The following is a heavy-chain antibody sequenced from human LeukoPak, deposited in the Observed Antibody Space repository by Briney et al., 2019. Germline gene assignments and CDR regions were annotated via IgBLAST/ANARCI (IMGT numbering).Heavy chain of an antibody. J-gene: IGHJ4*02. CDR1: GFTFSSYA. D-gene: IGHD6-13*01. Sequence: GSLRLSCAASGFTFSSYAMHWVRQAPGKGLEWVAVISYYGSNKYYADSVKGRFTISRDNSKNTLYLQMNSLRAEDTAVYYCAPLGTVAAGLYWGQGTLVTVSS. V-gene: IGHV3-30*04. CDR3: APLGTVAAGLY. CDR2: ISYYGSNK.